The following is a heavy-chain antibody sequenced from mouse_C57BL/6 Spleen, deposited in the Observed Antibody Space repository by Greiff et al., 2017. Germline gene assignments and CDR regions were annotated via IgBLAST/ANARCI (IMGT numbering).Heavy chain of an antibody. V-gene: IGHV3-1*01. CDR2: ISYSGST. J-gene: IGHJ1*03. CDR1: GYSITSCYD. Sequence: EVKLVESGPGMVKPSQSLSLTCTVTGYSITSCYDWHWIRHFPGNKLEWMGYISYSGSTNYNPSLKSRIPITHDTSKNHFFLKLNSVTTEDTATYYCARGGYWYFDVWGTGTTVTVSS. CDR3: ARGGYWYFDV.